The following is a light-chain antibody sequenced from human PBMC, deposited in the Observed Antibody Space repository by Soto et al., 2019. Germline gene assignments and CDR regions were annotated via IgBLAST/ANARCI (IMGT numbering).Light chain of an antibody. Sequence: EIVLTQSPGTLSLSPGEGATLSCRASQSVSTYYLAWYQQKPGQAPRLLIYGASSRATGIPDRFSGSGSGTDFSLTISRLEPEDFAVYYCQQYLISKGFTFGQGTKLEIK. CDR2: GAS. V-gene: IGKV3-20*01. CDR1: QSVSTYY. J-gene: IGKJ2*01. CDR3: QQYLISKGFT.